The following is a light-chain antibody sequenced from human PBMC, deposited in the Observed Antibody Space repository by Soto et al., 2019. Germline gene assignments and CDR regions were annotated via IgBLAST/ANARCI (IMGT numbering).Light chain of an antibody. CDR1: QSISTY. CDR3: QQSYSTPPGT. CDR2: ATS. V-gene: IGKV1-39*01. Sequence: DIQMTQSPSSLSASVGDRVTITCRASQSISTYLIWYQQKPGKAPKLLIYATSSLQSGVPSRFSGRGSGTDFTLTISSLQPEAFATYYCQQSYSTPPGTFGQGTKVEIK. J-gene: IGKJ1*01.